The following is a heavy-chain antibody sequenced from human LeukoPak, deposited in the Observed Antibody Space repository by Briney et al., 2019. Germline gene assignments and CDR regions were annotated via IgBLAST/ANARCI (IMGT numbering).Heavy chain of an antibody. CDR1: GFIFSRYG. Sequence: GGSLRLSCAASGFIFSRYGMSWVRQAPGKGLEWVSAISGRGGTTYYADSVKGRFTISRDNSKNTLYLQITSLRAEDTGVYYCAKDHLPGIVVADRDYWGQGTLVTVSS. J-gene: IGHJ4*02. CDR2: ISGRGGTT. D-gene: IGHD6-19*01. CDR3: AKDHLPGIVVADRDY. V-gene: IGHV3-23*01.